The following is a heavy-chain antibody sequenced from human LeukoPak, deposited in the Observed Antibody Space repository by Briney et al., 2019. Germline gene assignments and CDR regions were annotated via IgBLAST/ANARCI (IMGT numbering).Heavy chain of an antibody. D-gene: IGHD6-13*01. V-gene: IGHV4-59*08. CDR3: ARIAAAGTPAYWYFDL. Sequence: SETLSLTCTVSGGSISPYYWSWIRQPPGKGLEWIGYIYYSGSTNYNPSLKSRVTISVDTSKNQFSLKLSSVTAADTAVYYCARIAAAGTPAYWYFDLWGRGTLVTVSS. J-gene: IGHJ2*01. CDR2: IYYSGST. CDR1: GGSISPYY.